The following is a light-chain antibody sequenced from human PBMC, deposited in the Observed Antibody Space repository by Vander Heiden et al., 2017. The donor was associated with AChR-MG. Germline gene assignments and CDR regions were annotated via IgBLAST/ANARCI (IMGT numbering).Light chain of an antibody. CDR1: QRISNF. J-gene: IGKJ4*02. Sequence: IQLTQPPPSVSASVGDRVTVTCRASQRISNFLAWYQQKPGKAPKLLIYAASRLQSGVPSRFRGSGSGTDFTLTISSLQPEDFATYYCQQANSFPRTFGGGTKVEIK. CDR3: QQANSFPRT. V-gene: IGKV1-12*01. CDR2: AAS.